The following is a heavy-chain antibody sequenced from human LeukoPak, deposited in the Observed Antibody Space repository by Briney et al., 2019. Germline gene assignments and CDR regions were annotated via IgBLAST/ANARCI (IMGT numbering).Heavy chain of an antibody. Sequence: EASETLSLTCAVYTGSFRASSWSWIRQPPGKGLEWIGEINQSGSPDYSPSLESRVTISVDTSSNQFSLRLTSVTAADTAVYYCRVAASLYYYMDVWGKGTTVTISS. CDR1: TGSFRASS. J-gene: IGHJ6*03. D-gene: IGHD2-15*01. V-gene: IGHV4-34*01. CDR3: RVAASLYYYMDV. CDR2: INQSGSP.